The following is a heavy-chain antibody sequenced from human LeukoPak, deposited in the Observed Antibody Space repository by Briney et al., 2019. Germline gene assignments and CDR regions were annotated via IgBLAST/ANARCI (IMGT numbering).Heavy chain of an antibody. Sequence: ASVKVSCKASGSSFTGYFMHWVRQAPGQGPEWMGRIDPNSGGTNYALKFQGRVTMTRDTPITTACMDLSRLRSDDTAVYYCARGPHDTAYYFDQWGQGTLVTVSS. D-gene: IGHD5-18*01. J-gene: IGHJ4*02. V-gene: IGHV1-2*06. CDR3: ARGPHDTAYYFDQ. CDR1: GSSFTGYF. CDR2: IDPNSGGT.